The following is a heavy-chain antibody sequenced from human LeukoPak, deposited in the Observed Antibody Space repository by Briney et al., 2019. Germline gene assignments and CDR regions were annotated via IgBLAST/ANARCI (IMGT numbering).Heavy chain of an antibody. CDR2: IDTTTGNP. CDR3: VRGTPTPGMDY. V-gene: IGHV7-4-1*02. J-gene: IGHJ4*02. D-gene: IGHD3-10*01. CDR1: GYPFSAHF. Sequence: ASVTVSCKASGYPFSAHFLNWVRQAPGQGLEWMGNIDTTTGNPRYAQDCTGRFVFSLDTSVSTAYLQITSLKADDTAAYYCVRGTPTPGMDYWGQGTQVTVSS.